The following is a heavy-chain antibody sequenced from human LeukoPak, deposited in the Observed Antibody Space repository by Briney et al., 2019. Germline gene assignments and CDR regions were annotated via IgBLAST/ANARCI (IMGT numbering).Heavy chain of an antibody. J-gene: IGHJ3*02. V-gene: IGHV4-39*01. CDR2: IYDSGST. Sequence: PSETLSLTCTVSGGSISSSSYYWGWIRQTPGKGLEWIGSIYDSGSTYHNPSLKSRVTISVDTSKNQFSLKLSSLTAADTAVYYCARTPARYNWNNGFDIWGQGTMVTVSS. D-gene: IGHD1/OR15-1a*01. CDR3: ARTPARYNWNNGFDI. CDR1: GGSISSSSYY.